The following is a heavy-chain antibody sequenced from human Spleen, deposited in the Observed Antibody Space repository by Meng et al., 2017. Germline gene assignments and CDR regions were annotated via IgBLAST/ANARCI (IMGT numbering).Heavy chain of an antibody. Sequence: QVQVRQGGAGRLKPAEPPSLTCVVSGGSFSDYYWSWIRQPPGKGLEWIGEINHSGSTNYNPSLESRATISVDTSQNNLSLKLSSVTAADSAVYYCARGPTTMAHDFDYWGQGTLVTVSS. CDR1: GGSFSDYY. D-gene: IGHD4-11*01. CDR2: INHSGST. CDR3: ARGPTTMAHDFDY. J-gene: IGHJ4*02. V-gene: IGHV4-34*01.